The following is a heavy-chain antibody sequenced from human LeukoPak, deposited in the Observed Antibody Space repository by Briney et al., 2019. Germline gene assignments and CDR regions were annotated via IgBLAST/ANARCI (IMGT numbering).Heavy chain of an antibody. Sequence: DSVKGRFTISRDNSKNTLYLQMNSLRAEDTAVYYCAKDITMVRGVHDYWGQGTLVTVSS. J-gene: IGHJ4*02. V-gene: IGHV3-23*01. D-gene: IGHD3-10*01. CDR3: AKDITMVRGVHDY.